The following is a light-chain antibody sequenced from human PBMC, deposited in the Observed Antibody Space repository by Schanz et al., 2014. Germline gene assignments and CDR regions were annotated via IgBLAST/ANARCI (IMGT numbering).Light chain of an antibody. CDR1: SSDIGSYNA. J-gene: IGLJ3*02. V-gene: IGLV2-23*01. Sequence: QSALTQPASVSGSPGQSITISCTGTSSDIGSYNAVSWYQQYPGKAPKLMIYEGSKWPSGVSNRFSGSRSGNTASLTISGLQAEDEADYYCCSYAGSSTVLFGGGTKLTVL. CDR3: CSYAGSSTVL. CDR2: EGS.